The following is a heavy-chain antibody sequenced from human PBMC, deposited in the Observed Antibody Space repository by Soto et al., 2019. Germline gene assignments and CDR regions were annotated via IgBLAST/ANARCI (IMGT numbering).Heavy chain of an antibody. V-gene: IGHV3-23*01. J-gene: IGHJ4*02. Sequence: PGGSLRLSCAASGFTFSSYAMSCVRQPPGTGLEWVSAIRGSGGSTDYADSVKGRFGISRDNSKNTLYLQMKSLRGEGTAVYYCANHMYDYVWGSYRYTFDYWGQGTLVTVSS. D-gene: IGHD3-16*02. CDR3: ANHMYDYVWGSYRYTFDY. CDR2: IRGSGGST. CDR1: GFTFSSYA.